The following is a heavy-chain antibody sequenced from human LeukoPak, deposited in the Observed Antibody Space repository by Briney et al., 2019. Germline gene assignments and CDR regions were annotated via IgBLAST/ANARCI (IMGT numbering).Heavy chain of an antibody. D-gene: IGHD6-19*01. V-gene: IGHV3-48*03. Sequence: GGSLRLSCAASGFTFSSYEMNWVRQAPGKGLEWVSYISSSGSIIYYADSVKGRFTISRDNSKNTLYLQMNSLRAEDTAVYYCAKAGGWYIFGYWGQGTLVTVSS. J-gene: IGHJ4*02. CDR2: ISSSGSII. CDR1: GFTFSSYE. CDR3: AKAGGWYIFGY.